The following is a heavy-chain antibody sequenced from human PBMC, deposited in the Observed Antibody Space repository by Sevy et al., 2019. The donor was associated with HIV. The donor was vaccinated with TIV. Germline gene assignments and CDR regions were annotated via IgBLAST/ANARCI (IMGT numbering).Heavy chain of an antibody. CDR3: ARKQFVLPFDY. J-gene: IGHJ4*02. CDR2: LSYHGRNQ. D-gene: IGHD6-6*01. V-gene: IGHV3-30*04. Sequence: GGSLRLSCAASGFTFSDYAIHWVRRAPGKGLEWLAVLSYHGRNQFYADSVRGRFTISRDDSKNTVYLQMNSLRPDDTAVYYCARKQFVLPFDYWGQGTLVTVSS. CDR1: GFTFSDYA.